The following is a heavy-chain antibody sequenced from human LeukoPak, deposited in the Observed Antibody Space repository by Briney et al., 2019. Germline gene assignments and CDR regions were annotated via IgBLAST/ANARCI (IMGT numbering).Heavy chain of an antibody. V-gene: IGHV1-46*03. J-gene: IGHJ2*01. D-gene: IGHD3-3*01. CDR2: INPSGGST. CDR1: GYTFTSYY. CDR3: AREGAPSYYDFWSGYQWYFDL. Sequence: ASVKVSCKASGYTFTSYYMHWVRQAPGQGLEWIGIINPSGGSTSYAQKFQGRVTMTRDTSTSTVYMELSSLRSEDTAVYYCAREGAPSYYDFWSGYQWYFDLWGRGTLVTVSS.